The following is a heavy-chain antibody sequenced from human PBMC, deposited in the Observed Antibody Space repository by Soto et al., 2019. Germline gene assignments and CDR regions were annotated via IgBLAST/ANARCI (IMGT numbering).Heavy chain of an antibody. CDR1: GDSVSNGDYS. CDR3: ARDPYQDCGDSYYYYALDA. J-gene: IGHJ6*02. D-gene: IGHD4-17*01. V-gene: IGHV4-30-4*01. Sequence: KASETLSLTCSVSGDSVSNGDYSWSWIRQPPGKGLEWIGYIYYIAGPYYNPSLQSRVTISMDTSKNQVSLNLTSVTAADTAVYFCARDPYQDCGDSYYYYALDAWGPGLTVTVSS. CDR2: IYYIAGP.